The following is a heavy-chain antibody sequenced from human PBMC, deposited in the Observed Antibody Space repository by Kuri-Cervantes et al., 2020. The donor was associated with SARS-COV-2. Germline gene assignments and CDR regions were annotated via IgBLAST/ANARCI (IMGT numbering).Heavy chain of an antibody. CDR2: IYSGGTT. V-gene: IGHV3-66*02. J-gene: IGHJ4*02. Sequence: GGSLRLSCAVSGFTVSANYMTWVRQPPGKGLEWVSVIYSGGTTYYADSVKGRFTISRDNSKNTLHLQMNSLRSEDTAVYYCAREEAGLTFDYWGQGTLVTVSS. CDR3: AREEAGLTFDY. CDR1: GFTVSANY. D-gene: IGHD3-9*01.